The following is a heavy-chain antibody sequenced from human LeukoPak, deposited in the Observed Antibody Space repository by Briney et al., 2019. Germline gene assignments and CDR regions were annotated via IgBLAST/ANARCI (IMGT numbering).Heavy chain of an antibody. CDR2: ISYDGSNK. Sequence: PGGSLRLSCAASGFTFSSYAMHWGRQAPGKGLEWVAVISYDGSNKYYADSVKGRFTISRDNSKNTLYLQMNSLRAEDTAVYYCARVRGLRYFDWYYYGMDVWGQGTTVTVSS. CDR1: GFTFSSYA. CDR3: ARVRGLRYFDWYYYGMDV. J-gene: IGHJ6*02. D-gene: IGHD3-9*01. V-gene: IGHV3-30-3*01.